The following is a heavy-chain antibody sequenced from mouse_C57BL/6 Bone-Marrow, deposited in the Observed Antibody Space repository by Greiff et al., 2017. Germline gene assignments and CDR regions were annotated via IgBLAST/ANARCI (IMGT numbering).Heavy chain of an antibody. CDR2: IYPGSGNT. J-gene: IGHJ4*01. V-gene: IGHV1-76*01. Sequence: VNLVESGAELVRPGASVKLSCKASGYTFTDYYINWVKQRPGQGLEWIARIYPGSGNTYYNEKFKGKATLTAEKTSSTAYMQLSSLTSEDSAVYFCARGGDSSGYYYYAMDYWGKGTSVTVAT. CDR3: ARGGDSSGYYYYAMDY. CDR1: GYTFTDYY. D-gene: IGHD3-2*02.